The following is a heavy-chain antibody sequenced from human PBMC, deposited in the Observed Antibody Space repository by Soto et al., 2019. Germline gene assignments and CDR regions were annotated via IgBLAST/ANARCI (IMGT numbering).Heavy chain of an antibody. CDR1: GYTFTSYD. CDR3: ARAVLGYCYFYMDV. D-gene: IGHD6-6*01. CDR2: MNPNSGNT. Sequence: QVQLVQSGAEVKKPGASVKVSCKASGYTFTSYDINWVRQATGQGLEWMGWMNPNSGNTGYAQRFHGRVTMTRNTSISTAYMELSSLRSEDTAVYYRARAVLGYCYFYMDVWGTGTTVTVSS. J-gene: IGHJ6*03. V-gene: IGHV1-8*01.